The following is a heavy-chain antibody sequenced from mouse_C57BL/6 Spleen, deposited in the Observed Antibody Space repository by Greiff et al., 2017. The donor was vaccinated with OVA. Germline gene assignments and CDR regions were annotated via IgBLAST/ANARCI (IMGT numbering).Heavy chain of an antibody. V-gene: IGHV5-17*01. D-gene: IGHD2-3*01. CDR1: GFTFSDYG. J-gene: IGHJ4*01. CDR2: ISSGSSTI. Sequence: EVKLVESGGGLVKPGGSLKLSCAASGFTFSDYGMHWVRQAPEKGLEWVAYISSGSSTIYYADTVKGRFTISRDNAKNTLFLQMTSLRYEDTAMYYCARRDGYYAMDYWGQGTSVTVSS. CDR3: ARRDGYYAMDY.